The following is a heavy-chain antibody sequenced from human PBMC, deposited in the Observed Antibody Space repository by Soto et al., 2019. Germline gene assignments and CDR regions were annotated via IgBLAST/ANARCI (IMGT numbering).Heavy chain of an antibody. CDR3: ARLGSVWQYGISIYYFDY. J-gene: IGHJ4*02. V-gene: IGHV4-31*03. D-gene: IGHD6-19*01. CDR1: GGSISSGGYY. CDR2: IYYSGST. Sequence: PSETLSLTCTVSGGSISSGGYYWSWIRQHPGKGLEWIGYIYYSGSTYYNPSLKSRVTISVDTSKNQFSLKLSSVTAADTAVYYCARLGSVWQYGISIYYFDYWGQGTLVTVSS.